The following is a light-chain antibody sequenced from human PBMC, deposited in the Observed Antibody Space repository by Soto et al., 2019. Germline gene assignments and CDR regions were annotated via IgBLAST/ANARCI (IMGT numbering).Light chain of an antibody. J-gene: IGKJ1*01. CDR2: AAS. Sequence: EIVLTQSPGTLSLSPGERATLSCRASQSVTSSYLAWYQQKPGQAPRLLIYAASSRATGIPDRFSGSGSGTDFTLTISRLEPEDFAVYYCQQYVSSRTSGQGTKVDIK. CDR1: QSVTSSY. CDR3: QQYVSSRT. V-gene: IGKV3-20*01.